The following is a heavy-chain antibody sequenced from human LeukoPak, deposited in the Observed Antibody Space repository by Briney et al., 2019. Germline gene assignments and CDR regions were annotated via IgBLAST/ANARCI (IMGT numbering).Heavy chain of an antibody. Sequence: SETLSLTCTVSGGSISSCYWSWIRQPPGKGLEWIGYIYYSGSTNYNPSLKSRVTISVDTSKNQFSLKLSSVTAADTAVYYCAREGISRSHYYFDYWGQGTLVTVSS. V-gene: IGHV4-59*01. J-gene: IGHJ4*02. CDR1: GGSISSCY. D-gene: IGHD2/OR15-2a*01. CDR3: AREGISRSHYYFDY. CDR2: IYYSGST.